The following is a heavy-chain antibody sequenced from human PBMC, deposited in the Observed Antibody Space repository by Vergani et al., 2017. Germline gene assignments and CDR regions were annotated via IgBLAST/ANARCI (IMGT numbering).Heavy chain of an antibody. V-gene: IGHV1-46*03. Sequence: QVQVVQSGAEVKKSGASVKVSCKTSGSTFSNYYMPWVRQAPGQGLEWMGIINPSGGHTNYAQKFQGRVTMTRETSTSTVYMELSSLRSEDTAIYYCARGDYVIVTGYRYWGQGTLVTVSA. CDR1: GSTFSNYY. D-gene: IGHD3-9*01. J-gene: IGHJ4*02. CDR3: ARGDYVIVTGYRY. CDR2: INPSGGHT.